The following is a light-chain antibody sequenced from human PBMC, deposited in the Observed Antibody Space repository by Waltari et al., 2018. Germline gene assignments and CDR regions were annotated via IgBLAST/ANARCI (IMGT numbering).Light chain of an antibody. V-gene: IGKV3-11*01. CDR3: QQRYNWPWT. J-gene: IGKJ1*01. CDR2: DAS. Sequence: ETVLTQSPATLSLSPGDRATFPCRASQTINNYLAWYHQTPAQAPRLLIYDASNRATGIPARFSGSGSGKDFTLTISSLEPEDFAVYYCQQRYNWPWTFGQGTKVEIE. CDR1: QTINNY.